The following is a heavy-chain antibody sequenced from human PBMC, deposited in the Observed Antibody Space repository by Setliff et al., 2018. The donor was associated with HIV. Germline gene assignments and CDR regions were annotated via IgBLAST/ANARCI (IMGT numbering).Heavy chain of an antibody. J-gene: IGHJ1*01. CDR3: AREMAATAHPDDPYFQH. Sequence: RASVKVSCKASGYTFSTYGVAWVRQGPGQGLEWMGRISGNNHDTTYADSVKGRFSISRDNAMNTLYLQMNGLRGEDTAVYYCAREMAATAHPDDPYFQHWGQGTLVTVSS. D-gene: IGHD6-13*01. CDR2: ISGNNHDT. V-gene: IGHV1-18*01. CDR1: GYTFSTYG.